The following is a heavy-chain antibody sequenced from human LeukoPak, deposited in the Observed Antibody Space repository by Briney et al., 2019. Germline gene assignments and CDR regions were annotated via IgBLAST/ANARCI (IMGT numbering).Heavy chain of an antibody. CDR2: INHSGST. D-gene: IGHD2-2*01. CDR3: ARGFVVVPASYYYMDV. Sequence: SETLSLTCAVYGGSFSGYYWSWIRQPPGKGLEWIGEINHSGSTNYNPSLKSRVTISVDTSKNQFSLKLSSVTAADTAVYYCARGFVVVPASYYYMDVWAKGPRSPSP. J-gene: IGHJ6*03. CDR1: GGSFSGYY. V-gene: IGHV4-34*01.